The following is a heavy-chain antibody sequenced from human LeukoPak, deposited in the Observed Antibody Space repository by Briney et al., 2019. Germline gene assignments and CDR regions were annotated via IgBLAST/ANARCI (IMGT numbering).Heavy chain of an antibody. CDR3: VKDPFYGGNPLYYFHY. D-gene: IGHD4-23*01. J-gene: IGHJ4*02. V-gene: IGHV3-64D*06. Sequence: PRGSLRLSCSASGFTFSFYAMHWVRQAPGKRPECVSAITGDGGRTYYADAVKGRFTISRDNSKNTLYLQMNGLRADDTAIYYCVKDPFYGGNPLYYFHYWGQGTLVTVSS. CDR1: GFTFSFYA. CDR2: ITGDGGRT.